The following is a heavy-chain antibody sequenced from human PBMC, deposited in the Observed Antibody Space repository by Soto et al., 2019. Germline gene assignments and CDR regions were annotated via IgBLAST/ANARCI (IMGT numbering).Heavy chain of an antibody. CDR1: GLTISDFD. J-gene: IGHJ6*02. Sequence: EVQLVESGGGVIQPGGSLTLSCTASGLTISDFDMHWVRQGPGKSLEWVSAIGTAGDTYYLASVKGRFTISRDRDRNSMYLHMNSLSVGDSAVYYCARDIHGMDVWGQGTTVSVSS. CDR3: ARDIHGMDV. V-gene: IGHV3-13*01. CDR2: IGTAGDT.